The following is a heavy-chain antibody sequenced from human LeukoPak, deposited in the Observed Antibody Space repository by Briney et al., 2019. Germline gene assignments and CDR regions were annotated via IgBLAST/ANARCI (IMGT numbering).Heavy chain of an antibody. D-gene: IGHD1-26*01. CDR1: GGSISSSSYY. Sequence: SETLSLTCTVSGGSISSSSYYWGWIRQPPGTGLEWIGSIYYSGSTYYNPSLKSRVTISVDTSKNQFSLKLSSVTAADTAVYYCARDWYRNWFDPWGQGTLVTVSS. V-gene: IGHV4-39*07. CDR2: IYYSGST. CDR3: ARDWYRNWFDP. J-gene: IGHJ5*02.